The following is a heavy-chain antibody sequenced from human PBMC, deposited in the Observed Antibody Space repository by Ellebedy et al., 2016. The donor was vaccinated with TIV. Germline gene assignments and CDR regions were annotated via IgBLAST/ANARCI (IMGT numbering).Heavy chain of an antibody. CDR1: GGSISSSSYY. J-gene: IGHJ4*02. D-gene: IGHD3-10*01. Sequence: MPSETLSLTCTVSGGSISSSSYYRGWIRQPPGKGLEWIGSIYYSGSTHYNPSLQSRVSISVDTSKNQFSLKLSSVTAADTAVYYCARHGLSGIPAVDYWGQGTLVTVSS. V-gene: IGHV4-39*01. CDR2: IYYSGST. CDR3: ARHGLSGIPAVDY.